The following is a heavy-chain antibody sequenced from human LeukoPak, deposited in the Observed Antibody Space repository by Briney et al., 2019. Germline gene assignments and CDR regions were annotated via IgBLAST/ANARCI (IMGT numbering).Heavy chain of an antibody. CDR2: INPNSGDT. CDR3: ARGVTGIYYYYYMDV. J-gene: IGHJ6*03. D-gene: IGHD6-13*01. Sequence: GASVKVTCKASVYTFTGYYMDWVRQAPAQGLEWMGWINPNSGDTNYAQKFQDRVTMTRDTSISTAYMELSRLRSDDTAVYYCARGVTGIYYYYYMDVWGKGTTVTVSS. CDR1: VYTFTGYY. V-gene: IGHV1-2*02.